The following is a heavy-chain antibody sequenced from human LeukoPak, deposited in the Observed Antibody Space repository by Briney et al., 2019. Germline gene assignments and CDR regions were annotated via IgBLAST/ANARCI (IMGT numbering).Heavy chain of an antibody. CDR3: ARDRRIGIAVVGGVDP. J-gene: IGHJ5*02. CDR1: GYTFTAYY. Sequence: ASVKVSCKASGYTFTAYYMHWVRQAPGQGLEWMGWINPNSGGTNYAQKFQGRVTMTRDTSISTVYMELSSLRSDDTAVYYCARDRRIGIAVVGGVDPWGQGTLVTVSS. CDR2: INPNSGGT. D-gene: IGHD6-19*01. V-gene: IGHV1-2*02.